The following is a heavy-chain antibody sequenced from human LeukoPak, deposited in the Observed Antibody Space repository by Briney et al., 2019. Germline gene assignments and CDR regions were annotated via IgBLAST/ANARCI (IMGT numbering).Heavy chain of an antibody. CDR3: ARDLGYSGSY. D-gene: IGHD1-26*01. CDR2: IYYSGST. CDR1: GGSISSSSYY. V-gene: IGHV4-39*07. Sequence: KPSETLSLTCTVSGGSISSSSYYWGWIRQPPGKGLEWIGSIYYSGSTYYNPSLKSRVTISVDTSKNQFSLNLSSVTAADTAVYYCARDLGYSGSYWGQGTLVTVSS. J-gene: IGHJ4*02.